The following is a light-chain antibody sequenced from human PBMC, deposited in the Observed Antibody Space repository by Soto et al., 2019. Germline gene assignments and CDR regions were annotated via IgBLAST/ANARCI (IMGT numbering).Light chain of an antibody. CDR2: LNSDGSH. CDR3: QTWGSGIVV. J-gene: IGLJ2*01. Sequence: QLVLTQSPSASASLGASVKLTCTLSSGHSNYAIAWHQQQSEKGPRYLMKLNSDGSHSKGDGIPDRFSGSSSGAERYLTISGLQSEDEPDYYCQTWGSGIVVFGGGTKLTVL. V-gene: IGLV4-69*01. CDR1: SGHSNYA.